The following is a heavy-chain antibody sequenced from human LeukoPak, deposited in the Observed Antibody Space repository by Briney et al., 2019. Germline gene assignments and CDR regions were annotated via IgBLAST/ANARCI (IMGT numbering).Heavy chain of an antibody. CDR1: GGTFSSYA. D-gene: IGHD3-10*01. CDR3: ARARSYALIGANAFDI. CDR2: IIPIFGTA. J-gene: IGHJ3*02. V-gene: IGHV1-69*13. Sequence: ASVKVSCKASGGTFSSYAISWVRQAPGQGLEWMGGIIPIFGTANYAQKFQGRVTITADESTSTAYMELSSLRSEDTAVYYCARARSYALIGANAFDIWGQGTMVTVSS.